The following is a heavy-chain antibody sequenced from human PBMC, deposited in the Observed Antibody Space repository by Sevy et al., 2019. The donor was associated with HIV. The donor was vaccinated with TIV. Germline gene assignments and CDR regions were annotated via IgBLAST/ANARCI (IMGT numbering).Heavy chain of an antibody. Sequence: ASVKVSCKASGYTFTDYYMHWVRQAPGQGLDWMGRINPKSGGTNYAQKFQGRVTMTRDTSISTAYMELSRLKSDDTAVYYCARYCSSTSCYAPPFDYWGQGTLVTVSS. V-gene: IGHV1-2*06. J-gene: IGHJ4*02. D-gene: IGHD2-2*01. CDR1: GYTFTDYY. CDR2: INPKSGGT. CDR3: ARYCSSTSCYAPPFDY.